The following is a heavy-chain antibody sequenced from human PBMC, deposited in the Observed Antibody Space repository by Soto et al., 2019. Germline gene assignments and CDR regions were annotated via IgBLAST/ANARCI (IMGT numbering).Heavy chain of an antibody. CDR1: GDSISNKDW. Sequence: QVQLQESGPGLVKPSETLSLTCTVSGDSISNKDWWTWVRQPPGKGLQWIGEIYHNGNTKYNPSLQSRVTISVDESKSQFSLKLTSVTAADTAVYFCARDRADVSLGYYFDYWGQGTLVTVSS. CDR2: IYHNGNT. D-gene: IGHD3-3*01. V-gene: IGHV4-4*02. J-gene: IGHJ4*02. CDR3: ARDRADVSLGYYFDY.